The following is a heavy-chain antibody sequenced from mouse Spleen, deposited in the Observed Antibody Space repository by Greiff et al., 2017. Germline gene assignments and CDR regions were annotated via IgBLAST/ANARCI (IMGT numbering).Heavy chain of an antibody. D-gene: IGHD2-1*01. V-gene: IGHV5-17*02. CDR2: ISSGSSTI. CDR3: ARGNYAYAMDY. CDR1: GFTFSSFG. Sequence: EVQGVESGGGLVQPGGSRKLSCAASGFTFSSFGMHWVRQAPEKGLEWVAYISSGSSTIYYADTVKGRFTISRDNPKNTLFLQMTSLRSEDTAMYYCARGNYAYAMDYWGQGTSVTVSS. J-gene: IGHJ4*01.